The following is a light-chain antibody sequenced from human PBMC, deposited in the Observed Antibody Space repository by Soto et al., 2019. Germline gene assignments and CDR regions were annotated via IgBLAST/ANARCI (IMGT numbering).Light chain of an antibody. V-gene: IGKV2-28*01. Sequence: DIVMTQSPLSLPVTPGEPASISCRSSQSLRHSNGYNYLDWYLQKPGQSPQLLIYLGSTRASGDXEMXSGSGSGTDFTLKISRVEAEDVGVYYCMQALQTPLTFGGGTKVEIK. CDR2: LGS. J-gene: IGKJ4*01. CDR3: MQALQTPLT. CDR1: QSLRHSNGYNY.